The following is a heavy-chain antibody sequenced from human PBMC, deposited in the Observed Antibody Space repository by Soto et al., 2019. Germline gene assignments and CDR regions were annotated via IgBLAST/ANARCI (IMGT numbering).Heavy chain of an antibody. Sequence: PGGSLRLSCAASGFTFSNYAMTWVRQAPGKGLEWVSGLNGSGGSTSSADSVKGRFTISRDNSKNTLFLQMNSLRAEDTAVYYCASLGVGDWANYYYYYGMDVWGQGTTVTVSS. V-gene: IGHV3-23*01. CDR1: GFTFSNYA. CDR2: LNGSGGST. J-gene: IGHJ6*02. D-gene: IGHD2-21*02. CDR3: ASLGVGDWANYYYYYGMDV.